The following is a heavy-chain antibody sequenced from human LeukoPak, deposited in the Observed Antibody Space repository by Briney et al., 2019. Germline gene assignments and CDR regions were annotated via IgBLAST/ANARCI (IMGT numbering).Heavy chain of an antibody. CDR2: INTDGGTT. D-gene: IGHD5-24*01. CDR3: ARDGVATNDY. Sequence: GGSLRLSCAASGFTFSTFAMQWVRQAPEKGLEYVSGINTDGGTTFYANSVKGRFTISRDNPKNTLYLQMDSLRVEDTAVYYCARDGVATNDYWGQGTLVTVSS. V-gene: IGHV3-64*01. CDR1: GFTFSTFA. J-gene: IGHJ4*02.